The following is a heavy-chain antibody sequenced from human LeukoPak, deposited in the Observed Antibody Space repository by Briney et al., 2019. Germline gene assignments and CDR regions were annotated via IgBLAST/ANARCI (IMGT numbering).Heavy chain of an antibody. Sequence: GASVKVSCKASGYTFSNFAIHWVRQAPGQSLEWMGWINAANGNSVYSEKLQGRVTISRDTSASTAYMEVGSLRSEDTGIYFCARDFIAVGGSNLFLMVWGQGTLVTVSS. V-gene: IGHV1-3*01. CDR3: ARDFIAVGGSNLFLMV. CDR1: GYTFSNFA. CDR2: INAANGNS. D-gene: IGHD6-19*01. J-gene: IGHJ1*01.